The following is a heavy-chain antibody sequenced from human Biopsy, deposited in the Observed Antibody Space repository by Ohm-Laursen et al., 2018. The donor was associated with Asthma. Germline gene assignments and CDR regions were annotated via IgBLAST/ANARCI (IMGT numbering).Heavy chain of an antibody. J-gene: IGHJ4*02. Sequence: SSVKVSCKPLGGTFNTYVIGWVRQAPGQGLEWMGGINTVFGTTTYPQKFQDRVTITADDSTSTVYMELSSLRSEDTAVYYCARKAGSCISRTCYSLDFWGQGTLVTVSS. CDR1: GGTFNTYV. V-gene: IGHV1-69*01. D-gene: IGHD2-2*01. CDR2: INTVFGTT. CDR3: ARKAGSCISRTCYSLDF.